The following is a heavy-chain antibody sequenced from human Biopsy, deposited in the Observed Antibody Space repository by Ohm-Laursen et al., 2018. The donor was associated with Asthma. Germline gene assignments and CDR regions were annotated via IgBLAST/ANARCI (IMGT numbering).Heavy chain of an antibody. CDR3: ARDFVDSAMDYFDY. CDR2: ISYSGST. J-gene: IGHJ4*02. CDR1: GGSVSSGSHY. D-gene: IGHD5-18*01. V-gene: IGHV4-61*01. Sequence: PGTLSLTCAVSGGSVSSGSHYWSWIRQPPGKGLEWIGYISYSGSTNYNPSLKSRVTISVDTSKNHFSLKLSSVTAADTAVYYCARDFVDSAMDYFDYWGQGTLVTVSS.